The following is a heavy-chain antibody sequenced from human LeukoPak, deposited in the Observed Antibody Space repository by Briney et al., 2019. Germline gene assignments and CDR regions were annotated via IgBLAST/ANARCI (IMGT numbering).Heavy chain of an antibody. D-gene: IGHD2-21*02. J-gene: IGHJ4*02. CDR2: ISYDGSNK. Sequence: PGGSLRLSCAASGFTFSSYAMHWVRQAPGKGLEWVAVISYDGSNKYYADSVKGRFTITRDNSKNTLYLQMNSLRAEDTAVYYCARALTAIPDYWGQGTLVTVSS. CDR3: ARALTAIPDY. CDR1: GFTFSSYA. V-gene: IGHV3-30*01.